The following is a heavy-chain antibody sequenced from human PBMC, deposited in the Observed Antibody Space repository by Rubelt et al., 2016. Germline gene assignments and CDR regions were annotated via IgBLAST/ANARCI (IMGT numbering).Heavy chain of an antibody. V-gene: IGHV3-66*01. D-gene: IGHD4-17*01. CDR3: AKDYGDYPNDAFDS. CDR2: TYSGGST. CDR1: GFTVSSNY. J-gene: IGHJ3*02. Sequence: EVQLVESGGGLDQPGGSLRLSCAASGFTVSSNYMSWVRQAPGKGLEWVSVTYSGGSTYSADSVNGRLTLPRDNVKNTLCLQMNSLRAEDTAVYYCAKDYGDYPNDAFDSWGQGTMVTVSS.